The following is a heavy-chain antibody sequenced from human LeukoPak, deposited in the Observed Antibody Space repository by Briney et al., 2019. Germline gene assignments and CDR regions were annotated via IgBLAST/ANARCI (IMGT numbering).Heavy chain of an antibody. CDR2: ISAYNGNT. J-gene: IGHJ3*02. CDR3: ARVMKTMVRGVRMIVYAFDI. V-gene: IGHV1-18*01. D-gene: IGHD3-10*01. CDR1: GYTFTSYG. Sequence: GASVKVSCKASGYTFTSYGISWVRQAPGQGLEWMGWISAYNGNTNYAQKLQGRVTMTTDTSTSTAYMELRSLRSDDTAVYYCARVMKTMVRGVRMIVYAFDIWGQGTMVTVSS.